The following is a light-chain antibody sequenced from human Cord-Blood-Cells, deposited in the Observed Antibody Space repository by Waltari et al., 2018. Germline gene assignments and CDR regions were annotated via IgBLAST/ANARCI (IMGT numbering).Light chain of an antibody. J-gene: IGKJ2*01. V-gene: IGKV3-11*01. CDR3: QQRSNWPPT. CDR2: DAS. Sequence: EIVLTQSPATLSLSPGERATLSCRASQRVSSYLAWYQQKPVQAPRLLIYDASNRATGIPARFSGSGSGTDFTLTISSLEPEDFAVYYCQQRSNWPPTFGQGTKLEIK. CDR1: QRVSSY.